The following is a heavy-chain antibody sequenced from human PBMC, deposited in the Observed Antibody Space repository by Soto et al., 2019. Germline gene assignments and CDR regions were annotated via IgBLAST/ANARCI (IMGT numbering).Heavy chain of an antibody. J-gene: IGHJ4*02. V-gene: IGHV1-18*01. CDR3: ARNGLPTMVRGVIISFDY. Sequence: QVQLVQSGAEVKKPGASVKVSCKASGYTFTSYGISWVRQAPGQGLEWMGWISAYNGNTNYAQKLQGRVTMTRDTSTSTAYMELRSLRSDDTAVYYCARNGLPTMVRGVIISFDYWGQGTLVTVSS. CDR1: GYTFTSYG. D-gene: IGHD3-10*01. CDR2: ISAYNGNT.